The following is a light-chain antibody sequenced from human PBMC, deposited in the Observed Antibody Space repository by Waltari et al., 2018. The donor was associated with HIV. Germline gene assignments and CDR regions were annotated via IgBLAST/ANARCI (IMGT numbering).Light chain of an antibody. CDR2: SNA. V-gene: IGLV1-44*01. Sequence: QSVLTKPPSASGTPGQRVSLSCSGRSPNTRCNTVTWYQQLPGTAPKLLIYSNAQRPSGVPDRFSGSKSGTSASLAISGLQSEDEADYYCAAWDDSLNGWVFGGGTKLTVL. CDR1: SPNTRCNT. CDR3: AAWDDSLNGWV. J-gene: IGLJ3*02.